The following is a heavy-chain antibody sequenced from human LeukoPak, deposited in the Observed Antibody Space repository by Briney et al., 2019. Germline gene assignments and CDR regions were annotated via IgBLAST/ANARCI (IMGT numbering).Heavy chain of an antibody. V-gene: IGHV4-59*08. J-gene: IGHJ6*03. Sequence: SETLSLTCTVSGVSISSYYWSWIRQPPGKGLEWIGNIYHRGSTNYNPSLKSRVTISVDTSKNQFSLKLSSVTAADTAVYYCARVYYDILTGKQGGYYYYYYMDVWGKGTTVTVSS. D-gene: IGHD3-9*01. CDR2: IYHRGST. CDR3: ARVYYDILTGKQGGYYYYYYMDV. CDR1: GVSISSYY.